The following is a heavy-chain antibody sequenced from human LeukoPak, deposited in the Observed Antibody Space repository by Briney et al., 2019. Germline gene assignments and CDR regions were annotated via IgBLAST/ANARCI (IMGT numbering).Heavy chain of an antibody. CDR3: ARVMKGYDYVWGSYRPNDYYFDY. D-gene: IGHD3-16*02. V-gene: IGHV4-34*01. CDR1: GGSFSGYY. CDR2: INHSGST. Sequence: SETLSLTCAVYGGSFSGYYWSWIRQPPGKGLEWIGEINHSGSTNYNPSLKSRVTISVDTSKNQFSLKLSSVTAADTAVYYCARVMKGYDYVWGSYRPNDYYFDYWGQGTLVTVSS. J-gene: IGHJ4*02.